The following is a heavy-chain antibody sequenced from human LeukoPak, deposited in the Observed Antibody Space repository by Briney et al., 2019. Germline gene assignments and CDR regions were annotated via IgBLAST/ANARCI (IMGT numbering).Heavy chain of an antibody. D-gene: IGHD6-19*01. V-gene: IGHV1-69*04. Sequence: SVKVSCKASRGTFSSYAISWVRQAPGQGLEWMGRIIPILGIANYAQKFQGRVTITADKSTSTAYMELSSLRSEDTAVYYCARAGIAEAYDYWGQGTLVTVSS. CDR1: RGTFSSYA. CDR3: ARAGIAEAYDY. J-gene: IGHJ4*02. CDR2: IIPILGIA.